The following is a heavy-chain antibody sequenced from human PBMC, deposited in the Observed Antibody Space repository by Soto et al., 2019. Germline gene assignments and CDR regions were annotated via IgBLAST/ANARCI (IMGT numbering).Heavy chain of an antibody. CDR2: IDAGNGNT. J-gene: IGHJ4*02. CDR3: ATPIVAFY. D-gene: IGHD5-12*01. Sequence: ASVKVSCKASGYTFTSYAIHWVRQAPGQRLEWMGWIDAGNGNTKYSQKFQGRVIITRDTSAGTAYMELRSLRSEDTAVYYCATPIVAFYWGQGTLVTVSS. CDR1: GYTFTSYA. V-gene: IGHV1-3*01.